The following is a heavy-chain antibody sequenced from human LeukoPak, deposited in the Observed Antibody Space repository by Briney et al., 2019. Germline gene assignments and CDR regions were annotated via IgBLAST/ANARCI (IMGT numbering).Heavy chain of an antibody. CDR2: IYTSGST. D-gene: IGHD3-3*01. CDR3: ARAITIFGVAPMAFDI. CDR1: GGSISSYY. J-gene: IGHJ3*02. V-gene: IGHV4-4*07. Sequence: SETLSLTCTVSGGSISSYYWSWIRQPAGKGLEWIGRIYTSGSTNYNPSLKSRVTMSVDTSKNQFSLKLSSVTAADTAVYYCARAITIFGVAPMAFDIWGQRTMVTVSS.